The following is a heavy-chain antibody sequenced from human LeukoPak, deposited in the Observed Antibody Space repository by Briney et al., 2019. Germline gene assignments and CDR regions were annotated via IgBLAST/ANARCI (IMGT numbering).Heavy chain of an antibody. V-gene: IGHV4-59*01. CDR2: IEYSGST. D-gene: IGHD6-6*01. J-gene: IGHJ3*02. CDR1: GGSISRYS. CDR3: ARGISSSDAFDI. Sequence: SETLSLTCIVSGGSISRYSWSWIRQPPGKGLEWIGYIEYSGSTNYNPSLKSRVTISVDTSRNQFSLKLSSVTAADTAVYYCARGISSSDAFDIWGQGTMVTVSS.